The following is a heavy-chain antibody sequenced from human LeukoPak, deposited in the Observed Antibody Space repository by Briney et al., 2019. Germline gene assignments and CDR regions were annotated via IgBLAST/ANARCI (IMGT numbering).Heavy chain of an antibody. V-gene: IGHV3-21*01. CDR3: ARDGIAAVDFDY. CDR2: ISSSSYI. Sequence: PGGSLRLSCAASGFTFSSYSMNWVRQAPGKGLEWVSSISSSSYIYYADSVKGRFTISRDNAKNSLYLQMNSLRAEDTAVYYCARDGIAAVDFDYWGQGILVTVSS. J-gene: IGHJ4*02. D-gene: IGHD6-13*01. CDR1: GFTFSSYS.